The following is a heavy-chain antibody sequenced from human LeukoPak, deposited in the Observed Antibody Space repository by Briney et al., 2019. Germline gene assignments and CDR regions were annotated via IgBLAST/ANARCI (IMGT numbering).Heavy chain of an antibody. J-gene: IGHJ6*03. Sequence: SETLSLTCTVSGGSISSSSYYWGWIRQPPGKGLEWIGYIYYSGSTNYNPSLKSRVTMSLDTSKNQFSLRLSSVTAADTAVYYCARVSDFWSGDYTGQEDYHYMDVWGKGTTVIVSS. CDR2: IYYSGST. CDR1: GGSISSSSYY. CDR3: ARVSDFWSGDYTGQEDYHYMDV. D-gene: IGHD3-3*01. V-gene: IGHV4-61*05.